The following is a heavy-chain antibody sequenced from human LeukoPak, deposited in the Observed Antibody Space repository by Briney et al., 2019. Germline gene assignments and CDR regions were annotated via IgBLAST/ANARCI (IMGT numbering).Heavy chain of an antibody. V-gene: IGHV1-8*01. CDR1: GYTFTNYD. CDR3: ARAPVKIAAAGFNWFDP. D-gene: IGHD6-13*01. J-gene: IGHJ5*02. Sequence: ASVKVSCKASGYTFTNYDINWVRQATGQGLEWMGWMNPNSGNTGYAQKFQGRVTMTRNTSISTAYMELSSLRSEDTAVYYCARAPVKIAAAGFNWFDPWGQGTLVTVSS. CDR2: MNPNSGNT.